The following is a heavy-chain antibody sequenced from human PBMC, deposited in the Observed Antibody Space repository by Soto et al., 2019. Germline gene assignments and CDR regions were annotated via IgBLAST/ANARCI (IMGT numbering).Heavy chain of an antibody. Sequence: PSETLSLTCTVSGGSISSYYWSWIRQPPGKGLEWIGYIYYSGSTNYNPSLKSRVTISVDTSKNQFSLKLSSVTAADTAVYYCARASRSSYDFWSGSSPAPFDPWGHGTLVTVSS. CDR1: GGSISSYY. V-gene: IGHV4-59*08. J-gene: IGHJ5*02. CDR3: ARASRSSYDFWSGSSPAPFDP. D-gene: IGHD3-3*01. CDR2: IYYSGST.